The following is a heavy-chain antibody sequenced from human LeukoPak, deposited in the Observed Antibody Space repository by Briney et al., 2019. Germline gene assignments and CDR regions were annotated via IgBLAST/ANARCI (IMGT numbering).Heavy chain of an antibody. CDR2: INPNSGGT. V-gene: IGHV1-2*06. D-gene: IGHD5-18*01. CDR3: ARESYGLSLNY. Sequence: ASVKVSCKASGYTFTGYYMHWVRQDPGQGLEWMGRINPNSGGTNYAQKFQGRVTMTRDTSISTAYMELSRLRSDDTAVYYCARESYGLSLNYWGQGTLVTVTS. CDR1: GYTFTGYY. J-gene: IGHJ4*02.